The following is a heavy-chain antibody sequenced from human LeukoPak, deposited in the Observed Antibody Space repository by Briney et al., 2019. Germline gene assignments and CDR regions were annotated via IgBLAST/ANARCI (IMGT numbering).Heavy chain of an antibody. Sequence: SETLSLTCAVSGYSISSGYYWGWIRQPPGKGLEWIGSIYHSGSTYYNPSLKSRVTISVDTSKKQFSLKLSPVTAADTAVYYCARVGEGGRYYYYYYMDVWGKGTTVTVSS. CDR1: GYSISSGYY. CDR3: ARVGEGGRYYYYYYMDV. V-gene: IGHV4-38-2*01. CDR2: IYHSGST. J-gene: IGHJ6*03. D-gene: IGHD3-10*01.